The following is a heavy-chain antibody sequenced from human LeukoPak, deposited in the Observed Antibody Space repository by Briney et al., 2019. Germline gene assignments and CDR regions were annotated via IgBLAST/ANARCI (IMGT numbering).Heavy chain of an antibody. Sequence: PSETLSLICTVSGGSISSSSYYWGWIRQPPGKGLEWIGSIYYSGSTYYNPSLKSRVTISVDTSKNQFSLKLSSVTAADTAVYYCARGCSGGSCYYYYYYMDVWGKGTTVTVSS. J-gene: IGHJ6*03. CDR3: ARGCSGGSCYYYYYYMDV. D-gene: IGHD2-15*01. CDR1: GGSISSSSYY. CDR2: IYYSGST. V-gene: IGHV4-39*01.